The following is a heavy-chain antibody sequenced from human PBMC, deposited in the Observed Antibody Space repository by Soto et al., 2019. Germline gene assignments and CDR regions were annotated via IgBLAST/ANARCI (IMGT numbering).Heavy chain of an antibody. Sequence: EVQLLESGGGLVQPGGSLRLSCAASGFTFSSYGMSWFRQAPGKGLEWVSAISSSGGSAYYADSVKGRFTISRDNTKNTLYLEMNRLRAEDRAVYYCASGATSPIYWGQGTLVTVSS. CDR3: ASGATSPIY. CDR2: ISSSGGSA. V-gene: IGHV3-23*01. D-gene: IGHD3-10*01. CDR1: GFTFSSYG. J-gene: IGHJ4*02.